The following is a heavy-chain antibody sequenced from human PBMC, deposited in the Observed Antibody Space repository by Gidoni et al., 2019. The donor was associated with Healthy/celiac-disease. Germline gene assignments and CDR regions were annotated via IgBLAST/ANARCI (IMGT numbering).Heavy chain of an antibody. J-gene: IGHJ6*02. V-gene: IGHV3-33*01. CDR1: GFTFSSDG. CDR3: ARDRGDGDYYYGMDV. Sequence: QVQLVESGGGVVQPGRSLRLSCAASGFTFSSDGMHWVRQAPGKGLEWVAVIWYDGSNKYYADSVKGRFTISRDNSKNTLYLQMNSLRAEDTAVYYCARDRGDGDYYYGMDVWGQGTTVTVSS. CDR2: IWYDGSNK. D-gene: IGHD3-10*01.